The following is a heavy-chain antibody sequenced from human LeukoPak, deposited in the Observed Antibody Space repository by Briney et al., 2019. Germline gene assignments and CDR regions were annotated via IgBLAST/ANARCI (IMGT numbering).Heavy chain of an antibody. Sequence: GGSLRLSCAASGFTFSIYRMSWVRQAPGKGLEWVANIKQDGSEKYYVDSVKGRFSISRDNAKNSLYLQMNRLRAEDTAVYYCARLMTSEVGFDYWGQGTLVTVSS. CDR3: ARLMTSEVGFDY. CDR2: IKQDGSEK. J-gene: IGHJ4*02. D-gene: IGHD2-8*01. V-gene: IGHV3-7*05. CDR1: GFTFSIYR.